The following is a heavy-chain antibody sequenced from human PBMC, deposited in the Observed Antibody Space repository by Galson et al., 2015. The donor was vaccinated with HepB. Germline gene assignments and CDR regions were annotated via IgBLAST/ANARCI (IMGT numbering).Heavy chain of an antibody. D-gene: IGHD3-9*01. V-gene: IGHV3-30-3*01. J-gene: IGHJ4*02. CDR1: GFTSSSYA. CDR3: ARDKQRYFDWLSSFDY. Sequence: SLRLSCAASGFTSSSYAMHWVRQAPGKGLEWVAVTSYDGSQKYYADSVKGRFTISRDNSKNTLYLQMNSLRAEDTAVYYCARDKQRYFDWLSSFDYWGQGTLVTVSS. CDR2: TSYDGSQK.